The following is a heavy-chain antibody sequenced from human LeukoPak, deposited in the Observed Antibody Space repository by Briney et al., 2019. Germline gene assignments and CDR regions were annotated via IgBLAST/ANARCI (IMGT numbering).Heavy chain of an antibody. V-gene: IGHV3-23*01. CDR2: ISGSGGST. Sequence: GGSLRLSCAASGFTFSSYAMSWVRQAPGKGLEWVSAISGSGGSTYYADSVKGRFTISRDNSKNTLYLQMNSLRAEDTAVYYCAKDFTVVVTAIVDYWGQGPLVPVSS. CDR1: GFTFSSYA. CDR3: AKDFTVVVTAIVDY. J-gene: IGHJ4*02. D-gene: IGHD2-21*02.